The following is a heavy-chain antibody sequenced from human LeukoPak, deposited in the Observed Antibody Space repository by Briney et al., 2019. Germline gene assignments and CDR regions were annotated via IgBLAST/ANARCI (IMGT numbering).Heavy chain of an antibody. V-gene: IGHV3-30-3*01. J-gene: IGHJ4*02. CDR3: ASVGGYDPLFDY. Sequence: PGGSLRLSCAASGFTFSSLAMHWVRQAPGKGLEWVAVISFDGSNKYYADSVKGRFTISRDNSKNTLYLQMNSLRTEDTAVYYCASVGGYDPLFDYWGQGTLVTVSS. D-gene: IGHD5-12*01. CDR2: ISFDGSNK. CDR1: GFTFSSLA.